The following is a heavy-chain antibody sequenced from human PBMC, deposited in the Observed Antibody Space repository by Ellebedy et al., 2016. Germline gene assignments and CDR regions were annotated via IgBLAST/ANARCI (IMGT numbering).Heavy chain of an antibody. CDR2: VNTFSGNT. V-gene: IGHV1-18*04. D-gene: IGHD3-10*01. J-gene: IGHJ4*02. CDR1: GYTFTTFS. CDR3: AKTSGWGYGEN. Sequence: ASVKVSXKASGYTFTTFSITWVRQVPGQGLELMGFVNTFSGNTKFAQKFQGRVSMTTDSSTHTAYMDLRSLRSDDTAMYYCAKTSGWGYGENWGQGTLVTVSS.